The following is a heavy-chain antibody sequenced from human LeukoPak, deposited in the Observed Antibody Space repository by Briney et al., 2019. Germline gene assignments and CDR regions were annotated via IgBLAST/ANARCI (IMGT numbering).Heavy chain of an antibody. Sequence: ASVKVSCKASGYTYTTYGISWVGQAPGQGLEWMGWISGNGDNTKYVQELQGRVTMTTDTSTSTAYMDLRSLRSDDTAIYYCARVHGYYIGLYYFDYWGQGTLVTVSS. CDR2: ISGNGDNT. D-gene: IGHD4-17*01. CDR1: GYTYTTYG. V-gene: IGHV1-18*01. CDR3: ARVHGYYIGLYYFDY. J-gene: IGHJ4*02.